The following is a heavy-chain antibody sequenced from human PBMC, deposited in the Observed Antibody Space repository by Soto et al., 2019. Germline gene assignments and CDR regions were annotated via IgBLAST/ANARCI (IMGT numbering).Heavy chain of an antibody. Sequence: PGGALRLSCAASGCTFSDYYMCWIRQAPGKGLEWVSYISSRASTIYYADSVKGRFTISRDNAKNSLYLQMNSLRAEDTAVYYCARELIAVAGSYFDYWGQGSLVTVS. J-gene: IGHJ4*02. CDR3: ARELIAVAGSYFDY. CDR1: GCTFSDYY. D-gene: IGHD6-19*01. CDR2: ISSRASTI. V-gene: IGHV3-11*01.